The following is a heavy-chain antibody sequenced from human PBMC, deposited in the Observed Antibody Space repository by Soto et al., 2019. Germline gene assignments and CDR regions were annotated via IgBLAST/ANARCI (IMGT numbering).Heavy chain of an antibody. Sequence: SETLSLTCAVSGGAISSSKWWSWVRQPPGKGLEWIGEIYQSGSTNYNPSLESRVRMSVDKSRNQFSLKLTSVSAADTAVYYCVRTPDIVVVDLYYYYGMDVWGQGTTVTVSS. CDR2: IYQSGST. CDR3: VRTPDIVVVDLYYYYGMDV. CDR1: GGAISSSKW. J-gene: IGHJ6*02. D-gene: IGHD2-15*01. V-gene: IGHV4-4*02.